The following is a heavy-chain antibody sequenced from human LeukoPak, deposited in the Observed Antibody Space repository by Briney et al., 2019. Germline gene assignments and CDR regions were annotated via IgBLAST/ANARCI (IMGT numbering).Heavy chain of an antibody. V-gene: IGHV4-59*01. J-gene: IGHJ4*02. CDR1: GDSISNFY. CDR2: IYYSGST. D-gene: IGHD3/OR15-3a*01. CDR3: ARLPPVGPGLDDY. Sequence: SETLSLTCTVSGDSISNFYWSWVRQPPGQGLEWIGYIYYSGSTNYNPSLKSRVSTSADTSKNQFSLKLRAVTAADTAVYYCARLPPVGPGLDDYWGQGTLVTVSS.